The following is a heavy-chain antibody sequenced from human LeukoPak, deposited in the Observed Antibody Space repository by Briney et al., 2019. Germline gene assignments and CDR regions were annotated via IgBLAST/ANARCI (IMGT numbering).Heavy chain of an antibody. Sequence: GGSLRLSCAASGFTFSSYAMSWVRQAPGKGLEWVSAISGSGGSTYYADSVKGRFTISRDNSKNTLYLQMNSLRAEDTAVYYCASDPKYDFWSGYSFYYWGQGTLVTVSS. CDR3: ASDPKYDFWSGYSFYY. CDR2: ISGSGGST. J-gene: IGHJ4*02. D-gene: IGHD3-3*01. V-gene: IGHV3-23*01. CDR1: GFTFSSYA.